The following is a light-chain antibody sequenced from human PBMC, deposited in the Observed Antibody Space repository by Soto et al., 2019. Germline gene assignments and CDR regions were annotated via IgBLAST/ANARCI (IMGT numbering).Light chain of an antibody. J-gene: IGKJ3*01. CDR3: QQYGSSPPMIT. V-gene: IGKV3-20*01. CDR1: QSVSSSY. CDR2: GAS. Sequence: EIVLTQSPGTLSLSPGERATLSCRASQSVSSSYLAWYQQKPGQAPRLLLYGASSRATGIPDRFSGSGSGIDFTLTISRLEPEDFAVYYCQQYGSSPPMITFGPGTTVDIK.